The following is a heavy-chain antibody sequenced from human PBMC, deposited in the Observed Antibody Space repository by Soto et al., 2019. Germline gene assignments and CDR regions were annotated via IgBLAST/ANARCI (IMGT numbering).Heavy chain of an antibody. J-gene: IGHJ4*02. CDR2: TYYRSQWLN. CDR1: GDGVSSNSAA. Sequence: PSQTLSLTCAISGDGVSSNSAAWNWIRQSPSRGLEWLGRTYYRSQWLNDYADSVRSRITIKPDTSKNQFSLELDSVTPEDTAVYYCASEKGYYRGSSGPLDYWGLGTLVTVSS. CDR3: ASEKGYYRGSSGPLDY. V-gene: IGHV6-1*01. D-gene: IGHD3-22*01.